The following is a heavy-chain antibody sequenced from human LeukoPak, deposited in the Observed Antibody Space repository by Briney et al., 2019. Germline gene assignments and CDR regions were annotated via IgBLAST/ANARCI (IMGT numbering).Heavy chain of an antibody. CDR2: IYYSGST. CDR1: GGSISSYY. CDR3: ARGGMITFGGVIVRNWFDP. V-gene: IGHV4-59*12. D-gene: IGHD3-16*02. J-gene: IGHJ5*02. Sequence: WETLSLTCTVSGGSISSYYWSWIRQPPGKGLEWIGYIYYSGSTNYNPSLKSRVTISVDTSKNQFSLKLSSVTAADTAVYYCARGGMITFGGVIVRNWFDPWGQGTLVTVSS.